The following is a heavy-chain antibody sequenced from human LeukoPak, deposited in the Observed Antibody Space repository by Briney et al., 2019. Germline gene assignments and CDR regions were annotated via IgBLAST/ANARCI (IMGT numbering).Heavy chain of an antibody. J-gene: IGHJ6*03. CDR3: ARGRGNYGSGSYYYYYYYMDV. Sequence: PSETLSLTCAVYGGSFSGYYWSWIRQPPGKELERIGEINHSGSTNYNPSLKSRVTISVDTSKNQFSLKLSSVTAADTAVYYCARGRGNYGSGSYYYYYYYMDVWGKGTTVTVSS. CDR1: GGSFSGYY. V-gene: IGHV4-34*01. CDR2: INHSGST. D-gene: IGHD3-10*01.